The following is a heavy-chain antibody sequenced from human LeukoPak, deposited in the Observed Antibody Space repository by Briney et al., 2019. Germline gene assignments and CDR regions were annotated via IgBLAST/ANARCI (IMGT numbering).Heavy chain of an antibody. J-gene: IGHJ4*02. D-gene: IGHD6-13*01. CDR2: ISGSGGST. CDR1: GFTFSSYA. Sequence: GGSLRLSCAASGFTFSSYAMSWVRQAPGKGLEWVSAISGSGGSTYYADSVKGRFTIPRDNSKNTLYLQMNSLRAEDTAVYYCAKRYSSSWAFDYWGQGTLVTVSS. CDR3: AKRYSSSWAFDY. V-gene: IGHV3-23*01.